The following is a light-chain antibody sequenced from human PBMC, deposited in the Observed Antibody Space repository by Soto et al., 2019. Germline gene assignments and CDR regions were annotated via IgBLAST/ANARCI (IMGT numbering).Light chain of an antibody. CDR3: QQYNDWPPT. CDR1: QSVNNN. CDR2: GAS. V-gene: IGKV3-15*01. Sequence: EIVMTQSPATLSVSPGERATLSCRASQSVNNNLAWYQQKPGQAPRLLIYGASTRATGIQARFSGSGSGTEFTLSIGSLQSEDFAVYYWQQYNDWPPTFGQGTKVEIK. J-gene: IGKJ1*01.